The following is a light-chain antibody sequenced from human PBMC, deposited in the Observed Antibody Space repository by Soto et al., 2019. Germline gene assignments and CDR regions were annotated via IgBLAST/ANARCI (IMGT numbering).Light chain of an antibody. J-gene: IGLJ3*02. Sequence: SYELKQPPSVSVSPGQTARITCSGDALPDKYADWYHQRSGQAPVLVMYDDTKRPSAIPDRFSGSSSGTMATLTITGAQVEDEGDYYCYSTDSTGFQRVFGGGTKLTVL. V-gene: IGLV3-10*01. CDR3: YSTDSTGFQRV. CDR2: DDT. CDR1: ALPDKY.